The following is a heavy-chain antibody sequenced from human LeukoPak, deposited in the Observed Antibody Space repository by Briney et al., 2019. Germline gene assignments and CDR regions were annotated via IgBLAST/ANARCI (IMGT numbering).Heavy chain of an antibody. CDR2: IIPIFGTA. CDR1: GGTFSSYA. Sequence: SVKVSCKASGGTFSSYAISWVRQAPGQGLEWMGGIIPIFGTANYAQKFQGRVTITADKSTSTAYMELSSLRSEDTAVYYCARAVAGLVSRWFDPWGQGTLVTVSS. V-gene: IGHV1-69*06. CDR3: ARAVAGLVSRWFDP. J-gene: IGHJ5*02. D-gene: IGHD6-19*01.